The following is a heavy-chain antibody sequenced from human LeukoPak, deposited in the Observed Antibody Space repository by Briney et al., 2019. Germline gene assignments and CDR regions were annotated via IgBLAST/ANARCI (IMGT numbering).Heavy chain of an antibody. CDR3: ARVVPYYYDSSGHFDY. Sequence: SETLDPPLTLFGWSISSSRYYRGWIRQPPGKGPGGVGRVYYSGSTYYNPSLKSRVTISVDTSKNQFSLKLSSVTAADTAVYYCARVVPYYYDSSGHFDYWGQGTLVTVSS. J-gene: IGHJ4*02. CDR2: VYYSGST. D-gene: IGHD3-22*01. CDR1: GWSISSSRYY. V-gene: IGHV4-39*07.